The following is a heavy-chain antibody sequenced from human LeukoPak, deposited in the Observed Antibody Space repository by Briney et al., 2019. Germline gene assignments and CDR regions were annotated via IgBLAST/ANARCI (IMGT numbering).Heavy chain of an antibody. J-gene: IGHJ5*02. Sequence: GGSLRLSCAASGFTLSSYGMSWVRQPPGKGLEGVSAISGSGGSTYYADSVKGPFTISRDNSKDTLYLQINSLRAQDTAVYYCAKERDNYPNTWFAPWGQGTLVTVSS. CDR1: GFTLSSYG. CDR2: ISGSGGST. V-gene: IGHV3-23*01. CDR3: AKERDNYPNTWFAP. D-gene: IGHD5-24*01.